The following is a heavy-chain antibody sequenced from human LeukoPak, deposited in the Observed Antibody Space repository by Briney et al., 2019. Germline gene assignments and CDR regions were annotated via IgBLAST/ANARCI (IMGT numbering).Heavy chain of an antibody. D-gene: IGHD2-2*01. V-gene: IGHV2-5*02. J-gene: IGHJ4*02. CDR3: VHRRRGYSSSSSYNGGNYFDY. Sequence: SGPTLVKPTQTLTLTCNFSDFSLSTFGVGVGWIRQPPGKALEWLALIYWDDDKRYSPSLESRLTITKDTAKEQVVVTMTNVDPVDTATYYCVHRRRGYSSSSSYNGGNYFDYWGQGIPVTVSS. CDR2: IYWDDDK. CDR1: DFSLSTFGVG.